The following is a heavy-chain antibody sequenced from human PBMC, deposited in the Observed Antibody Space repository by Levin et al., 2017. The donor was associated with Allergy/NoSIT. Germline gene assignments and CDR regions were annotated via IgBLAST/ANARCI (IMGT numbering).Heavy chain of an antibody. J-gene: IGHJ6*03. Sequence: SGESLKISCAASGFTFDDYTMHWVRQAPGKGPEWVSLISWDGVNTYYADSVKGRFTISRDNSKNSLYLQMNSLRTEDTALYYCAKDFLPASIGNYYYMDVWGKGTTVTVSS. CDR1: GFTFDDYT. CDR2: ISWDGVNT. CDR3: AKDFLPASIGNYYYMDV. D-gene: IGHD2-2*01. V-gene: IGHV3-43*01.